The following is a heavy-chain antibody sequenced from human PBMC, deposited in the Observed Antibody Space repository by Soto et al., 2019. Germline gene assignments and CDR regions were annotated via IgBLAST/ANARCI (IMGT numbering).Heavy chain of an antibody. Sequence: PGGSLRLSCAASGFTFSSYSMNWVRQAPGKGLEWVSYISSSSTIYYADSVKGRFTISRDNAKNSLYLQMNSLRAEDTAVYYCIVVVAARGGQDAFDIWGQGTMVTVSS. J-gene: IGHJ3*02. CDR1: GFTFSSYS. CDR3: IVVVAARGGQDAFDI. V-gene: IGHV3-48*01. CDR2: ISSSSTI. D-gene: IGHD2-15*01.